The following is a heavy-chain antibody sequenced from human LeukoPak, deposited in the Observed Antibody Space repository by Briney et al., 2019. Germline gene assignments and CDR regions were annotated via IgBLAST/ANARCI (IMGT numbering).Heavy chain of an antibody. CDR2: IYHSGST. D-gene: IGHD3-22*01. V-gene: IGHV4-38-2*02. CDR3: ARSYYYDRSGYYSH. Sequence: SETLSLTCTVSGYSISSGYYWGWIRQPPGKGLEWIGSIYHSGSTYYNPSLKSRVTMSVDTSKNQFSLKLSSVTAADTAVYYCARSYYYDRSGYYSHWGQGTLVTVSS. J-gene: IGHJ4*02. CDR1: GYSISSGYY.